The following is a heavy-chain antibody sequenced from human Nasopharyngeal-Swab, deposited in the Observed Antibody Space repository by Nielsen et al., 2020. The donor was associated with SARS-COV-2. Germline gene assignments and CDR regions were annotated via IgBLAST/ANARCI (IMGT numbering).Heavy chain of an antibody. CDR2: SRVKANSYTA. CDR3: ARVGICNNDWCGSYDS. D-gene: IGHD3-9*01. J-gene: IGHJ4*02. V-gene: IGHV3-72*01. Sequence: GGSLRPSCVASGFTLADYYMDWVRQAPGKGLEWLGHSRVKANSYTAEYAASVTGRFTFSREESKNVLYLQMNSLKTEDTAVYYCARVGICNNDWCGSYDSWGQGTLVTVSS. CDR1: GFTLADYY.